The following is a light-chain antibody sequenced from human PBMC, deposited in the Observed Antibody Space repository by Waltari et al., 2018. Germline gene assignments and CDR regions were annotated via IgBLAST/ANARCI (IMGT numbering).Light chain of an antibody. CDR3: QQTSSRRT. CDR2: AAS. J-gene: IGKJ1*01. CDR1: QSMSTY. Sequence: DIQMTQSPSSLSASVGDRVTITCRASQSMSTYLNWYQQKPGKAPKLLIYAASSLQSGVPSRFSGSGAGTDFTLTINSLQPEDFATYYCQQTSSRRTFGQGTKVEIK. V-gene: IGKV1-39*01.